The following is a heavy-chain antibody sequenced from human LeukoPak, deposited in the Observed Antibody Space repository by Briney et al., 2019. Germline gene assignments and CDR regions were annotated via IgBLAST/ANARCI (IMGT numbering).Heavy chain of an antibody. J-gene: IGHJ6*03. CDR3: AREKEGYCSRTSCYLDYYYYYMDV. Sequence: QPGGSLRLSCAASGFTFSSYSMNWVRQAPGKGLEWVSYISSSSSTIYYADSVKGRFTISRDNAKNSLYLQMNSLRAEDTAVYYCAREKEGYCSRTSCYLDYYYYYMDVWGKGTTVTISS. CDR2: ISSSSSTI. V-gene: IGHV3-48*04. CDR1: GFTFSSYS. D-gene: IGHD2-2*01.